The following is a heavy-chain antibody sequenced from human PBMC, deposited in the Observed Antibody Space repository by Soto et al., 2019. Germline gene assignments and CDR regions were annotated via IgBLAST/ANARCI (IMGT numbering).Heavy chain of an antibody. Sequence: GGSLRLSCAASGFTFSSYAMSWVRQAPGKGLEWVSAISGTGGSTYYADSVKGRFTISRDNSKNTLYLQMNSLRAEDTAVYYCAKASNDFWSGYYGYYYYSMDVWGQGTTVTVSS. V-gene: IGHV3-23*01. CDR1: GFTFSSYA. D-gene: IGHD3-3*01. CDR3: AKASNDFWSGYYGYYYYSMDV. J-gene: IGHJ6*02. CDR2: ISGTGGST.